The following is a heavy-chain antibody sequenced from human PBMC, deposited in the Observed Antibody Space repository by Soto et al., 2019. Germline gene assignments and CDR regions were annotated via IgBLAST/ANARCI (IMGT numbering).Heavy chain of an antibody. J-gene: IGHJ6*02. CDR3: ARNGPYYGVRSGCDCAGGLDV. Sequence: PSDTLSLTRTVSGGSFRGYYWRWIRQPPGKGLEWIGKINHSGSTNYNPSLQSRVTMSVDTSKNQFSLKLRAVTAAGTAVYYCARNGPYYGVRSGCDCAGGLDVWAQGTTVTVSS. V-gene: IGHV4-34*01. CDR2: INHSGST. D-gene: IGHD3-3*01. CDR1: GGSFRGYY.